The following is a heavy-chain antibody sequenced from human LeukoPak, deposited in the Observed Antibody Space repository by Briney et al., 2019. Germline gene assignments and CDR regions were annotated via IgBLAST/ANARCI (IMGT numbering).Heavy chain of an antibody. D-gene: IGHD2/OR15-2a*01. CDR3: ARSNSHYFDY. CDR2: IWYDGSNK. J-gene: IGHJ4*02. CDR1: GFTFSSYG. Sequence: PGGSLRLSCAASGFTFSSYGMHWVRQAPGRGLEWVAVIWYDGSNKYYADSVKGRSTISRDNSENTLYLQMNSLRAEDTAVYYCARSNSHYFDYWGQGTLVTVSS. V-gene: IGHV3-33*01.